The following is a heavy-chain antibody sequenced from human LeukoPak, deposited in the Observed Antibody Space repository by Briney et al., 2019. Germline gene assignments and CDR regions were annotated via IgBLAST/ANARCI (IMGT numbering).Heavy chain of an antibody. CDR3: ARGNPGGYLWRDFDY. D-gene: IGHD5-12*01. CDR1: GFTVSSNY. V-gene: IGHV3-72*01. CDR2: IRNKANTYTT. Sequence: GGSLRLSCAASGFTVSSNYMSWVRQAPGKGLEWVGRIRNKANTYTTEYAASVKGRFTISRDDSKNSLYLQMTNLKTEDTAVYYCARGNPGGYLWRDFDYWGQGTLVTVSS. J-gene: IGHJ4*02.